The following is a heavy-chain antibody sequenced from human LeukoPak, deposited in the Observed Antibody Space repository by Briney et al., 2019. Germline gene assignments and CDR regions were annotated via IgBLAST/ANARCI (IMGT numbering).Heavy chain of an antibody. Sequence: SVKVSCKASGGTFSSYAISWVRQAPGQGLEWMGGIIPIFGTANYAQKFQGRVAITTDESTSTAYMELSSLRSEDTAVYYCARDHSGSYYWFDPWGQGTLSPSPQ. D-gene: IGHD1-26*01. CDR1: GGTFSSYA. V-gene: IGHV1-69*05. CDR3: ARDHSGSYYWFDP. CDR2: IIPIFGTA. J-gene: IGHJ5*02.